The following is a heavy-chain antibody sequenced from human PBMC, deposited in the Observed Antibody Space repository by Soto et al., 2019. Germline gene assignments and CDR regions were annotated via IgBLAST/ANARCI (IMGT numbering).Heavy chain of an antibody. CDR3: ARAPRYYDILTGYHYYYYYGMDV. V-gene: IGHV4-31*03. D-gene: IGHD3-9*01. CDR1: GGSISSGGYY. J-gene: IGHJ6*02. CDR2: IYYSGST. Sequence: QVQLQESGPGLVKPSQTLSLTCTVSGGSISSGGYYWSWIRQHPGKGLEWIRYIYYSGSTYYNPSLKSRVTISVDTSKNQFSLKLSSVTAADTAVYYCARAPRYYDILTGYHYYYYYGMDVWGQGTTVTVSS.